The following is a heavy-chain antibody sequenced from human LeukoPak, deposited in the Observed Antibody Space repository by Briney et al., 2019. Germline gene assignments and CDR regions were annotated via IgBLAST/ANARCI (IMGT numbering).Heavy chain of an antibody. D-gene: IGHD3-16*02. CDR3: ARVGHMITFGGVIVHYYYMDV. CDR1: GFTFSDYY. Sequence: PGGSLRLSCAASGFTFSDYYMSWIRQAPGKGLEWVSYISCSGSTIYYADSVKGRFTISRDNAKNSLYLQMNSLRAEDTAVYYCARVGHMITFGGVIVHYYYMDVWGKGTTVTISS. V-gene: IGHV3-11*01. CDR2: ISCSGSTI. J-gene: IGHJ6*03.